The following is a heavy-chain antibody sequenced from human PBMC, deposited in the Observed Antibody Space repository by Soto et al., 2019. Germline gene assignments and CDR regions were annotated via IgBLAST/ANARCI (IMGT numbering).Heavy chain of an antibody. D-gene: IGHD3-16*01. CDR2: IKADGSEK. CDR3: ARARGVDY. CDR1: GFTFSNHW. J-gene: IGHJ4*02. V-gene: IGHV3-7*03. Sequence: GGSLRLSCVGSGFTFSNHWMNWVRQAPGQGPEWVANIKADGSEKYYVDSVKGRFTISRDNAKNSLYLQMNSLRAEDTAVYYCARARGVDYWGQGTQVTVSS.